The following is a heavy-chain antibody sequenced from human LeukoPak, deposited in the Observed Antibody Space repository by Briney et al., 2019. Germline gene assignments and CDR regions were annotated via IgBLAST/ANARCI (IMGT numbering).Heavy chain of an antibody. Sequence: GGSLRLSCAASGFTFSSCAMSWVRQAPGKGLEWVSVISDRGGSTYYADSVKGRFTISRDNSKNTLYLQMNSLRAEDTAVYYCAKDLVYYYDSSGPGAHDYWGQGTLVTVSS. CDR2: ISDRGGST. V-gene: IGHV3-23*01. D-gene: IGHD3-22*01. CDR3: AKDLVYYYDSSGPGAHDY. J-gene: IGHJ4*02. CDR1: GFTFSSCA.